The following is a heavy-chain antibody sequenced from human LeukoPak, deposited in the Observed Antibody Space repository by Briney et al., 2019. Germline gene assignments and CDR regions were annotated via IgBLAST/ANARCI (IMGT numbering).Heavy chain of an antibody. D-gene: IGHD3-22*01. CDR3: TRDGDTSGYSD. Sequence: GGSLRLSCAASGFTFSDYYKGWVRQGPGKGLEWVASIKQDGGENYYVDSVKGRFTISRDNSKNSLYLQMNSLRAEDTAVYYCTRDGDTSGYSDWGQGTLVTVSS. J-gene: IGHJ4*02. CDR2: IKQDGGEN. V-gene: IGHV3-7*01. CDR1: GFTFSDYY.